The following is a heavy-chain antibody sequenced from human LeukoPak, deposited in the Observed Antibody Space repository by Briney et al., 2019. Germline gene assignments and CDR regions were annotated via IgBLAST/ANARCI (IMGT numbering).Heavy chain of an antibody. Sequence: ASVKVSCKASGYTFTGYYMHWVRQAPGQGLEWMGWINPNSGGTNYAQKFQGRATMTRDTSISTAYMELNRLRSDDTAVYYCARLSVSSWYPYLDYWGQGSLVTVSS. CDR1: GYTFTGYY. V-gene: IGHV1-2*02. CDR3: ARLSVSSWYPYLDY. CDR2: INPNSGGT. J-gene: IGHJ4*02. D-gene: IGHD6-13*01.